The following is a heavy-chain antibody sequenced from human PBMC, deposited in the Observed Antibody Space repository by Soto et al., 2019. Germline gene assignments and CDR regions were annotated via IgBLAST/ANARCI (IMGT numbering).Heavy chain of an antibody. Sequence: PSETLSLTCTVSGGSISGFYWSWIRQPPGKGLEWIGYIYYSGGTNYNPSLQSRVSISVDTSNNQFSLRLSSVTAADTAVYYCTRDTYGGGIWGQGTRVTVSS. J-gene: IGHJ3*02. V-gene: IGHV4-59*01. D-gene: IGHD4-17*01. CDR3: TRDTYGGGI. CDR1: GGSISGFY. CDR2: IYYSGGT.